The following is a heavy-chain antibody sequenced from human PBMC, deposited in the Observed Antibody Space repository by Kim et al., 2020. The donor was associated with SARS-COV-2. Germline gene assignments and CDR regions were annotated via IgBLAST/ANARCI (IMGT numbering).Heavy chain of an antibody. Sequence: KGRLTISRDNAKNTLYLQMNSLRAEDTAVYYCARGSTVTSLGYYYYGMDVWGQGTTVTVSS. CDR3: ARGSTVTSLGYYYYGMDV. D-gene: IGHD4-17*01. V-gene: IGHV3-74*01. J-gene: IGHJ6*02.